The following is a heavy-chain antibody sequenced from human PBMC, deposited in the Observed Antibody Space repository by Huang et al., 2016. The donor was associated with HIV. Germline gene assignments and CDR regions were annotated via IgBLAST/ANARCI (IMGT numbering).Heavy chain of an antibody. CDR2: ISGYNGNT. Sequence: TFSSYAVARVRQAPGQGLEWMGWISGYNGNTNYPQKFQGRITMTEETLTSTAYMELRGLKLDDTAVYFCARVHRYFDPRVLIPPGLFDYWGQGTRVTVSS. J-gene: IGHJ4*02. D-gene: IGHD3-9*01. CDR3: ARVHRYFDPRVLIPPGLFDY. CDR1: TFSSYA. V-gene: IGHV1-18*01.